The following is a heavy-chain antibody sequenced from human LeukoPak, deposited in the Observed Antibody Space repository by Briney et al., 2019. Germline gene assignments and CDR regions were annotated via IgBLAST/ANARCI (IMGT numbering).Heavy chain of an antibody. Sequence: SVKVSCKASGGTFSSYAISWVRQAPGQGREWMGRIIPIFGTANYAQKFQGRVTITTDESTSTAYMELSSLRSEDTAVYYCASGDYYDSSDFDYWGQGTLVTVSS. CDR2: IIPIFGTA. V-gene: IGHV1-69*05. CDR1: GGTFSSYA. D-gene: IGHD3-22*01. CDR3: ASGDYYDSSDFDY. J-gene: IGHJ4*02.